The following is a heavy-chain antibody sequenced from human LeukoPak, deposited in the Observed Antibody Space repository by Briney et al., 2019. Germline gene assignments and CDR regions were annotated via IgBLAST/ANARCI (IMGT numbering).Heavy chain of an antibody. V-gene: IGHV4-31*03. CDR2: SYYSGST. CDR3: ASGVGATTPDFDY. Sequence: SETLSLTCTVSGGSISSGGYYWSWIRQHPGKVLEWIGYSYYSGSTYYNPSLKSRVTISVDTSKNQFSLKLSSVTAADTAVYYCASGVGATTPDFDYWGQGTLVTVSS. CDR1: GGSISSGGYY. J-gene: IGHJ4*02. D-gene: IGHD1-26*01.